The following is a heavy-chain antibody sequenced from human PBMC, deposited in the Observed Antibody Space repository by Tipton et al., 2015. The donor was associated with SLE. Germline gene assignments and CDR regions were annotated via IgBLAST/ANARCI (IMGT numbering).Heavy chain of an antibody. V-gene: IGHV4-4*02. CDR3: AREGLHYDILTGLLGRGYYFDH. CDR2: IHHSGST. D-gene: IGHD3-9*01. CDR1: GVSISSHW. J-gene: IGHJ4*02. Sequence: TLSLTCAVSGVSISSHWWSWVRQSPGKGLEWIGEIHHSGSTNYNPSLTSRVTISLDTSKNQFSLHLNSLTAADTAFYYCAREGLHYDILTGLLGRGYYFDHWGQGTLVTVSS.